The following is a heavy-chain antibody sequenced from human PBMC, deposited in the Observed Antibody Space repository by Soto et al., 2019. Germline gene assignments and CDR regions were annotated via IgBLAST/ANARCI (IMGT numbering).Heavy chain of an antibody. J-gene: IGHJ4*02. V-gene: IGHV3-30*18. Sequence: GGSLRLSCAASGFTFSSYGMHWVRQAPGKGLEWVAVISYDGSNKYYADSVKGRFTISRDNSKNTLYLQMNSLRAEDTAVYYCAKSDRPVVVAARGLSYWGQGTLVTISS. CDR1: GFTFSSYG. CDR2: ISYDGSNK. D-gene: IGHD2-15*01. CDR3: AKSDRPVVVAARGLSY.